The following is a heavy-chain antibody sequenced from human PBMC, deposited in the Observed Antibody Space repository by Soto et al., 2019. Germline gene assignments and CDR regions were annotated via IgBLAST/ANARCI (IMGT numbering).Heavy chain of an antibody. D-gene: IGHD3-16*02. CDR3: ARLRLGELSLYPYYYYGMDV. CDR1: GGSFSGYY. Sequence: SETLSLTCAVSGGSFSGYYWNWIRQPPGKGLEWIGEINHSGSTNYDPSLKSRVTISVDTSKNQFSLKLSSVTAADTAVYYCARLRLGELSLYPYYYYGMDVWGQGTTVTVSS. J-gene: IGHJ6*02. CDR2: INHSGST. V-gene: IGHV4-34*01.